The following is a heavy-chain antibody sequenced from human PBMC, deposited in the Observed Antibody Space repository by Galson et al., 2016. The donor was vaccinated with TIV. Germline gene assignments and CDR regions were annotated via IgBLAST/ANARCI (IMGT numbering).Heavy chain of an antibody. CDR2: INPIFGTA. D-gene: IGHD3-10*01. Sequence: SVKVSCKASGGTFSNSVISWVRQAPGQGLEWMGSINPIFGTANYAQKFQGRVTITADTSTSTIYMELSSLRSEDTAVYYCARGRGYYFGSGSSYFDYWGQGILVTVPS. CDR1: GGTFSNSV. V-gene: IGHV1-69*06. CDR3: ARGRGYYFGSGSSYFDY. J-gene: IGHJ4*02.